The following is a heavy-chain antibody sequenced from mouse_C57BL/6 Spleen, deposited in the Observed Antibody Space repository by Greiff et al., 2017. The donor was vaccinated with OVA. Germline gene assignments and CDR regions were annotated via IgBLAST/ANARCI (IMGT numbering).Heavy chain of an antibody. CDR2: IYPGDGDT. J-gene: IGHJ2*01. CDR1: GYAFSSSW. Sequence: QVQLQQSGPELVKPGASVKISCKASGYAFSSSWMNWVKQRPGKGLEWIGRIYPGDGDTNYNGKFKGKATLTADKSSSTAYMQLSSLTSEDSAVYFCASSYYYGSREGYYFDYWGQGTTLTVSS. CDR3: ASSYYYGSREGYYFDY. V-gene: IGHV1-82*01. D-gene: IGHD1-1*01.